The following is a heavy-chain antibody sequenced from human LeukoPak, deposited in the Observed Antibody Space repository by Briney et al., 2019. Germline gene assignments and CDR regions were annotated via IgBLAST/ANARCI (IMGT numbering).Heavy chain of an antibody. CDR2: INPNSGGT. CDR3: STVGIVVPVGTDAFDI. J-gene: IGHJ3*02. D-gene: IGHD2-15*01. Sequence: GASVKVSCKASGYTFNDYYMHWVRQAPGQGLEWKGRINPNSGGTNYAQKFQGRVSMTTDTSISTAYMELSRLRSDDTAVYYCSTVGIVVPVGTDAFDIWGQGTMVTVSA. CDR1: GYTFNDYY. V-gene: IGHV1-2*06.